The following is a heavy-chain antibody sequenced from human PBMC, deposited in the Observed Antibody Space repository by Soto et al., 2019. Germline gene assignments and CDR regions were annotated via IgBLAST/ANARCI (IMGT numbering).Heavy chain of an antibody. CDR3: AKDSTPPPSLAERRSDAFDI. J-gene: IGHJ3*02. Sequence: GGSLRLSCAASGFTFDDYTMHWVRQAPGKGLEWVSLISWDGGSTYYADSVKGRFTISRDNSKNSLYLQMNSLRTEDTALYYCAKDSTPPPSLAERRSDAFDIWGQGTMVTVSS. V-gene: IGHV3-43*01. CDR1: GFTFDDYT. D-gene: IGHD2-15*01. CDR2: ISWDGGST.